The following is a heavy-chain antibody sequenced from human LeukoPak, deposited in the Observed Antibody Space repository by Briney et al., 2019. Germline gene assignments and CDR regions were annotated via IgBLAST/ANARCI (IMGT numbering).Heavy chain of an antibody. D-gene: IGHD3-10*01. V-gene: IGHV4-39*07. CDR1: GGSTSSSSYY. J-gene: IGHJ3*02. Sequence: SETLSLTCTVSGGSTSSSSYYWGWIRQPPGKGLEWIGSIYYSGSTYYNPSLKSRVTISVDTSKNQFSLKLSSVTAADTAVYYCARAYYYGSGSYAFDIWGQGTMVTVSS. CDR3: ARAYYYGSGSYAFDI. CDR2: IYYSGST.